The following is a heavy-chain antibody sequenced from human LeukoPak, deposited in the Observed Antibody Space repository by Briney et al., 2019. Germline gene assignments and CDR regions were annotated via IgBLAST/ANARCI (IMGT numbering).Heavy chain of an antibody. V-gene: IGHV1-2*02. CDR3: ARARYDFPTSYYYGMDV. CDR2: INPNSGGT. Sequence: ASVKASCKASGYTFTGYYMHWVRQAPGQGLEWMGWINPNSGGTNYAQKFQGRVTMTRDTSISTAYMELSRLRSDDTAVYYCARARYDFPTSYYYGMDVWGQGTTVIVSS. D-gene: IGHD3-3*01. J-gene: IGHJ6*02. CDR1: GYTFTGYY.